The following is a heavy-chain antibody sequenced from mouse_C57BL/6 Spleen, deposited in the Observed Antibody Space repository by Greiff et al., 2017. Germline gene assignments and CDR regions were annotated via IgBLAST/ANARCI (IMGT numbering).Heavy chain of an antibody. J-gene: IGHJ3*01. CDR1: GFSLTSYG. V-gene: IGHV2-5*01. D-gene: IGHD1-1*01. Sequence: VQLVESGPGLVQPSQSLSITCTVSGFSLTSYGVHWVRQSPGQGLEWLGVIWRGGSTDYNAAFMSRLSITKDNSKSQVFFKMNSLQADDTAIYYCAKEDDGSSYGWFAYWGQGTLVTVSA. CDR2: IWRGGST. CDR3: AKEDDGSSYGWFAY.